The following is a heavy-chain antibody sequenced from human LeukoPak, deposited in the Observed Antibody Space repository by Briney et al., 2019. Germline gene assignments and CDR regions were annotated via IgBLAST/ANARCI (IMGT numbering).Heavy chain of an antibody. CDR3: ARESGYKPFDY. V-gene: IGHV3-48*03. J-gene: IGHJ4*02. CDR1: GFTFSSYE. Sequence: PGGSLRPSCAASGFTFSSYEMNWVRQAPGKGLEWVSYISSSGSTIYYADSVKGRFTISRDNAKNSLYLQMNSLRAEDTAVYYCARESGYKPFDYWGQGTLVTVSS. CDR2: ISSSGSTI. D-gene: IGHD5-18*01.